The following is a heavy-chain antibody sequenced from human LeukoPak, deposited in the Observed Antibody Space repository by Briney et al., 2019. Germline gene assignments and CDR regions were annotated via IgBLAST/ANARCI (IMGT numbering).Heavy chain of an antibody. Sequence: SVNVSCKASGGTLSRYSISWVRQAPRPPPEWLGRIPPNLAITDYAKKFRGRVTLTADKSTSTVYMELGSLTSEDTAAYYCARDSALRCSSTSCYFDYWGQGTLVTVSS. CDR1: GGTLSRYS. CDR3: ARDSALRCSSTSCYFDY. V-gene: IGHV1-69*04. CDR2: IPPNLAIT. D-gene: IGHD2-2*01. J-gene: IGHJ4*02.